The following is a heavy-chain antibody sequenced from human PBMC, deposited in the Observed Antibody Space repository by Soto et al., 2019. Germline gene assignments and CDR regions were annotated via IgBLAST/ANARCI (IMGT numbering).Heavy chain of an antibody. D-gene: IGHD2-8*01. CDR1: GYTFTSYG. CDR3: ARDRYCTNGVCYKRYDY. CDR2: ISAYNGNT. Sequence: QVQLVQSEAEVKKPGASVKVSCKASGYTFTSYGISWVRQTPGQGLEWMGWISAYNGNTNYAQKLQGRVTMTTDTSTSTAYMELRSLRSDDTTVYYCARDRYCTNGVCYKRYDYWGQGTLVTVSS. V-gene: IGHV1-18*04. J-gene: IGHJ4*02.